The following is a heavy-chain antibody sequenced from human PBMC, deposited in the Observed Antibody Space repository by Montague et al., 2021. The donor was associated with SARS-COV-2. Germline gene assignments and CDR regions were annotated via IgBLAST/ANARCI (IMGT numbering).Heavy chain of an antibody. CDR3: ARQENSSGWFKPDAFDI. CDR1: GGSISSSSYY. CDR2: IYYSGST. D-gene: IGHD6-19*01. J-gene: IGHJ3*02. V-gene: IGHV4-39*01. Sequence: SETLSLTCTVSGGSISSSSYYWGWIRQPPGKGLEWIGSIYYSGSTCYNPSPKSRVTISVDTSKNQFSLKLSSVTAADTAVYYCARQENSSGWFKPDAFDIWGQGTMVTVSS.